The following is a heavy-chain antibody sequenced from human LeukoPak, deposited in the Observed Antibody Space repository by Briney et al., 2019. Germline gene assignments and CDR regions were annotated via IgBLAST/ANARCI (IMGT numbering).Heavy chain of an antibody. J-gene: IGHJ4*02. Sequence: SETLSLTCTVSGGSVTTYHWSWIRQPPGKGLEWIGYIYYSGSINYNPSLNSRVTISLDTSKNEFSLKLRSVTAADTAVYYCARDVPYYDSGGSPSGYYFDYWGQGTLVTVSS. CDR1: GGSVTTYH. V-gene: IGHV4-59*02. CDR3: ARDVPYYDSGGSPSGYYFDY. CDR2: IYYSGSI. D-gene: IGHD3-22*01.